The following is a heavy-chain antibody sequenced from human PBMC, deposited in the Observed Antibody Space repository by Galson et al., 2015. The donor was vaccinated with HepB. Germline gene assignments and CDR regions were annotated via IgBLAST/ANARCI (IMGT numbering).Heavy chain of an antibody. V-gene: IGHV5-51*01. CDR1: GYSFTSYW. Sequence: QSGAEVKKPGESLKISCKGSGYSFTSYWIGWVRQMPGKGLEWTGIIYPGDSDTRYSPSFQGQVTISADKSISTAYLQWSSLKASDTAMYYCARQTTYYYDSSGYYEDYWGQGTLVTVSS. CDR2: IYPGDSDT. D-gene: IGHD3-22*01. J-gene: IGHJ4*02. CDR3: ARQTTYYYDSSGYYEDY.